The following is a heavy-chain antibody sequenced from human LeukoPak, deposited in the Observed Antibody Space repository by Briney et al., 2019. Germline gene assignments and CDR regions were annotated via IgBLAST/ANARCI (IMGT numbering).Heavy chain of an antibody. CDR2: IYCSGST. J-gene: IGHJ4*02. CDR3: AREGATNPLDY. V-gene: IGHV4-31*03. CDR1: GGSISSGGYY. D-gene: IGHD1-26*01. Sequence: SETLSLTCTVSGGSISSGGYYWSWIRQHPGKGLEWIEYIYCSGSTYCDPSLKSRVTVSIDASKNQFSLKLSSVTAADTAVYYCAREGATNPLDYWGQGTLVTVSS.